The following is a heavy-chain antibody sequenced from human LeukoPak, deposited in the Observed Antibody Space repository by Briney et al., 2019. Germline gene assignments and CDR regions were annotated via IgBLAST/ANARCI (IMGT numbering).Heavy chain of an antibody. Sequence: GGSLRLSCVVSGFTVSGNYMSWVRQAPGKGLEWVSLIYSGGTTYYAASVKGRFTISRDNAKNSLYLQMNSLRAEDTAVYYCARDDVLCSGGSCYWGAVGYWGQGTLVTVSS. J-gene: IGHJ4*02. CDR3: ARDDVLCSGGSCYWGAVGY. V-gene: IGHV3-53*01. CDR1: GFTVSGNY. D-gene: IGHD2-15*01. CDR2: IYSGGTT.